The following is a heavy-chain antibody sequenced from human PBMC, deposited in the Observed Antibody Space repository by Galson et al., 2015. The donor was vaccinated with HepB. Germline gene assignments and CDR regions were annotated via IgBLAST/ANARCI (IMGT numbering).Heavy chain of an antibody. Sequence: SVKVSCKASGGTFSSYAISWVRQAPGQGLEWMGGIIPIFGTANYAQKFQGRVTITADESTSTAYMELSSLRSEDTAVYYCASRQNFRLPRHPNPHYYYYGMDVWGQGTTVTVSS. CDR1: GGTFSSYA. J-gene: IGHJ6*02. CDR2: IIPIFGTA. V-gene: IGHV1-69*13. CDR3: ASRQNFRLPRHPNPHYYYYGMDV.